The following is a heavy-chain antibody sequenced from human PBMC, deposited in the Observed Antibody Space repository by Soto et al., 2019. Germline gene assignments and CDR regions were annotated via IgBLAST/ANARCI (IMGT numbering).Heavy chain of an antibody. CDR1: GFIFSKYG. CDR2: ISYDGDNE. J-gene: IGHJ1*01. V-gene: IGHV3-30*03. Sequence: ESVGGVVHPGRSLRLSCAASGFIFSKYGMHWVRQAPGKGLEWVAAISYDGDNEYYADSVKGRFTISRDNSKDTLYLQMNSLRDEDTAVYYCATITIFGVGTITEYFQHWGQGTLVTVSS. D-gene: IGHD3-3*01. CDR3: ATITIFGVGTITEYFQH.